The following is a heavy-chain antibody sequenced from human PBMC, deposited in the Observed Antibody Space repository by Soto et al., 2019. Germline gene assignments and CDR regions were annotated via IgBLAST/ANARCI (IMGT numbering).Heavy chain of an antibody. V-gene: IGHV3-48*01. CDR2: ISSSSSTI. CDR1: GFTFSSYS. D-gene: IGHD3-10*01. J-gene: IGHJ4*02. Sequence: PGGSLRLSCAASGFTFSSYSMNWVRQAPGKGLEWVSHISSSSSTIYYADSVKGRFTISRDNAKNSLYLQMNSLRAEDTAVYYCARANYYGSPGDFDYWGQGTLLTVSS. CDR3: ARANYYGSPGDFDY.